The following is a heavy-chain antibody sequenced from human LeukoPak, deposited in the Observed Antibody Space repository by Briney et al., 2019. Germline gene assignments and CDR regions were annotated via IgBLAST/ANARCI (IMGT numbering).Heavy chain of an antibody. CDR2: IYSGGST. Sequence: GGSLRLSCAVSGFTVSSNYMSWVRQAPGKGLEWVSVIYSGGSTYYADSVKGRFTISRDNSKNTLYLQMNSLRAEDTAVYYCAREEFHDSSGRGAFDIWGQGTMVTVSS. V-gene: IGHV3-53*01. D-gene: IGHD3-22*01. CDR1: GFTVSSNY. J-gene: IGHJ3*02. CDR3: AREEFHDSSGRGAFDI.